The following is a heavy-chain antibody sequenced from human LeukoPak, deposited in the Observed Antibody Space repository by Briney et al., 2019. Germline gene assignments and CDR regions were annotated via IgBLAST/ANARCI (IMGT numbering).Heavy chain of an antibody. Sequence: QPGGSLRLSCAAAGFTFSSYWMHWVRQAPGKGLVWVSRIKSDGSSITYADSVRGRFTISRDNAKKKLYLQMNSLRAEYTAVYYCARAPFGTESIWGQGTLVTVSS. J-gene: IGHJ4*02. CDR1: GFTFSSYW. D-gene: IGHD3-10*01. V-gene: IGHV3-74*03. CDR2: IKSDGSSI. CDR3: ARAPFGTESI.